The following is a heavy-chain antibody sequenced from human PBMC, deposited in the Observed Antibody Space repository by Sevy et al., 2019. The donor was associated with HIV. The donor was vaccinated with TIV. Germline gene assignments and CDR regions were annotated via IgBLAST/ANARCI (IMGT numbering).Heavy chain of an antibody. D-gene: IGHD4-17*01. Sequence: GGSLRLSCEGSGLNFGTHAIHWVRQPPGRGLEWVALISYAGSHTYYADSVKGRFNISRDNSKNTLYLQMNSLRHEDSAIYFCMRDRGDYAFIPPGYWGQRTQVTVSS. J-gene: IGHJ4*02. CDR3: MRDRGDYAFIPPGY. CDR1: GLNFGTHA. V-gene: IGHV3-30-3*01. CDR2: ISYAGSHT.